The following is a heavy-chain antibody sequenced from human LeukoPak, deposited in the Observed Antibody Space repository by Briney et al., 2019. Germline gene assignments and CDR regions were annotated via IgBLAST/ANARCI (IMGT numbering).Heavy chain of an antibody. D-gene: IGHD2-8*01. CDR3: ARARMVYAFYYYYYMDV. J-gene: IGHJ6*03. Sequence: SETLSLTCAVYGGSLSGYYWSWIRQPPGKGLEWIGEINHSGSTNYNPSLKSRVTISVDTSKNQFSLKLSSVTAADTAVYYCARARMVYAFYYYYYMDVWGKGTTVTVSS. CDR1: GGSLSGYY. V-gene: IGHV4-34*01. CDR2: INHSGST.